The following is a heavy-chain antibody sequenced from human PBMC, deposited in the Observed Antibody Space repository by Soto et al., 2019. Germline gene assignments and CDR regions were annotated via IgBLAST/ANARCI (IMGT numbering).Heavy chain of an antibody. CDR3: ATDRTGITANFDY. J-gene: IGHJ4*02. Sequence: ASVKVSCKASGGTFGSYTISWVRQAPGQGLEWMGRIIPILGIANYAQKFQGRVTITADKSTNTAYMELSSLRSEDMVVYYCATDRTGITANFDYWGQGTLVTVSS. V-gene: IGHV1-69*04. D-gene: IGHD3-10*01. CDR2: IIPILGIA. CDR1: GGTFGSYT.